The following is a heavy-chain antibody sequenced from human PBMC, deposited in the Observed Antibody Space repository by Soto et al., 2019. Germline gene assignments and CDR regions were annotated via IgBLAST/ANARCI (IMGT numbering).Heavy chain of an antibody. CDR2: ISRSSSSPT. CDR3: VRDHEWAFDI. Sequence: GGSLRLSCAASGFTFSSYTMNWVRQAPGKGLEWVSYISRSSSSPTQYADSVKGRFTISRDNAKNSLFLQMNSLRVEDTAVYYCVRDHEWAFDIWGQGAMVTVSS. V-gene: IGHV3-48*01. D-gene: IGHD2-8*01. J-gene: IGHJ3*02. CDR1: GFTFSSYT.